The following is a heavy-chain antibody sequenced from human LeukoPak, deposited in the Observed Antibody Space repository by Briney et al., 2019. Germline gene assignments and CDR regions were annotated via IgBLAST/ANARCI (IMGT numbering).Heavy chain of an antibody. CDR2: ISGSGGST. D-gene: IGHD2-2*01. Sequence: GGSLRLSCAASGFTFSSYGMSWVRQAPGKGLEWVSAISGSGGSTYYADSVKGRFTISRDNAKNSLYLQMNSLSAEDTAVYYCARGHGVVPASDDPFDIWGQGTMVTVSS. CDR1: GFTFSSYG. J-gene: IGHJ3*02. V-gene: IGHV3-23*01. CDR3: ARGHGVVPASDDPFDI.